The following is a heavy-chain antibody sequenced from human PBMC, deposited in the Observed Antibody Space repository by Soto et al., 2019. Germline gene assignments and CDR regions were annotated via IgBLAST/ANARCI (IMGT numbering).Heavy chain of an antibody. CDR2: IYYSGST. J-gene: IGHJ6*02. Sequence: SETLSLTCTVSGCSISSSSYYWGWIRQPPGKGLEWIGSIYYSGSTYYNPSLKSRVTISVDTSKNQFSLKLSSVTAADTAVYYCARFYDFWSGYYTGISWDYYYGMDVWGQGTTVTVSS. CDR1: GCSISSSSYY. CDR3: ARFYDFWSGYYTGISWDYYYGMDV. D-gene: IGHD3-3*01. V-gene: IGHV4-39*07.